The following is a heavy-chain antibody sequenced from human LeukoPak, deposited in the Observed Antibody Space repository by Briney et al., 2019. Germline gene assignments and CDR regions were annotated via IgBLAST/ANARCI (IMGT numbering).Heavy chain of an antibody. V-gene: IGHV3-43*01. CDR1: GFTFEDYT. D-gene: IGHD3-22*01. J-gene: IGHJ4*02. CDR2: ISWDGGTR. CDR3: AKAAAYYYDSSGYYYY. Sequence: PGGSLRLSCAASGFTFEDYTMHWVRQAPGKGLEWVSLISWDGGTRYYADSVKGRFTISRDNSKKSLYLQMNSLRAEDTAVYYCAKAAAYYYDSSGYYYYWGQGTPVTVSS.